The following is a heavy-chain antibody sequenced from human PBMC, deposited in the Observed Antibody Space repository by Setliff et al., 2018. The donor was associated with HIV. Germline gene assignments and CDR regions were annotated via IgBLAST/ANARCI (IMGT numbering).Heavy chain of an antibody. CDR1: GGSFSDYY. J-gene: IGHJ5*01. V-gene: IGHV4-34*01. Sequence: SETLSLTWAVYGGSFSDYYWSWIRQPPGKGLEWIGEINHSGSTNYNPSLKRRVTISVDTSKNQFSLKLNSVTAADTAVYYCARVRLELRQYWFDSWGQGSPVTVSS. CDR3: ARVRLELRQYWFDS. D-gene: IGHD1-7*01. CDR2: INHSGST.